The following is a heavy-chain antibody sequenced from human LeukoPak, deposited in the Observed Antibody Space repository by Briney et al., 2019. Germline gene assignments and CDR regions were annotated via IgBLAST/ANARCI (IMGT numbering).Heavy chain of an antibody. CDR1: GFTFSGSA. Sequence: GGSLRLSCAASGFTFSGSAMHWVRQASGKGLEWVGRIRSKANSYATAYAASVKGRFTISRDDSKNTAYLQMNSLKTEDTAVYYCARAQPMVRSGYYYYYMDVWGKGTTVTVSS. CDR3: ARAQPMVRSGYYYYYMDV. V-gene: IGHV3-73*01. J-gene: IGHJ6*03. CDR2: IRSKANSYAT. D-gene: IGHD3-10*01.